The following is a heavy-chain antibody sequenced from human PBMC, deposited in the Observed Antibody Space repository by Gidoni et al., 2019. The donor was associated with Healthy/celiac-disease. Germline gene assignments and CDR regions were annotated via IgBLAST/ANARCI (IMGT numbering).Heavy chain of an antibody. D-gene: IGHD5-18*01. Sequence: QVQLQESGPGLVKPAQSLSLTCTVSGGSLSSGGYYWSWIRQHPGKGLEWIGYIYYSGSTYYNPSLKSRVTISVDTSKNQFSLKLSSVTAADTAVYYCARGQDTAMVTTSYFDYWGQGTLVTVSS. CDR2: IYYSGST. V-gene: IGHV4-31*03. CDR1: GGSLSSGGYY. CDR3: ARGQDTAMVTTSYFDY. J-gene: IGHJ4*02.